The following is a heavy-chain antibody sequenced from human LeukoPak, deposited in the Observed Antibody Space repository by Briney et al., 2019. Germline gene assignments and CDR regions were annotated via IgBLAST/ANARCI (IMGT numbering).Heavy chain of an antibody. CDR3: AREKPMIADY. D-gene: IGHD3-22*01. Sequence: GGSLRLSCAASKFTFSSYWMSWVRQAPGKGLEWVACISQDGSEERYVASVKGRFTISRDNAKDSLYLQMNSLRDEDTAVYYCAREKPMIADYWGQGALVTVST. CDR2: ISQDGSEE. CDR1: KFTFSSYW. V-gene: IGHV3-7*01. J-gene: IGHJ4*02.